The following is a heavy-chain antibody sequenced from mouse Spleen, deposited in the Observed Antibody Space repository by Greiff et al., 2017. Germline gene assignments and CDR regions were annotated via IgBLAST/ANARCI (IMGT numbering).Heavy chain of an antibody. CDR2: ISYDGSN. V-gene: IGHV3-6*01. D-gene: IGHD4-1*01. CDR1: GYSITSGYY. Sequence: DVKLQESGPGLVKPSQSLSLTCSVTGYSITSGYYWNWIRQFPGNKLEWMGYISYDGSNNYNPSLKNRISITRDTSKNQFFLKLNSVTTEDTATYYCAREGTGTPYFDYWGQGTTLTVSS. CDR3: AREGTGTPYFDY. J-gene: IGHJ2*01.